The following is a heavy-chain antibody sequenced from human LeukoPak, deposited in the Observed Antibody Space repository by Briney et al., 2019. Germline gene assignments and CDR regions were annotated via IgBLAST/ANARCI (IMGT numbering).Heavy chain of an antibody. D-gene: IGHD2/OR15-2a*01. CDR3: ARDPSQNKFYSLDV. J-gene: IGHJ6*04. Sequence: SETLSLTCTVSGASISDFFWSWIRHSAGQGLEWIGRIHPSGRTLPGATNYNPSLQSRVTMSVDTSKNQFSLYLSSVTAADTAVYYCARDPSQNKFYSLDVWGAGTTVTVSS. V-gene: IGHV4-4*07. CDR2: IHPSGRTLPGAT. CDR1: GASISDFF.